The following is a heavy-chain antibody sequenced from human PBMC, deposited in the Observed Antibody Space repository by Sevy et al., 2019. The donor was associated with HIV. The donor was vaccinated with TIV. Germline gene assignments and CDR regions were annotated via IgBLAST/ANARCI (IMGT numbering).Heavy chain of an antibody. V-gene: IGHV4-61*01. CDR3: ARADTAMGSYYGMDV. D-gene: IGHD5-18*01. Sequence: SETLSLTCTVSGGSVSSGSYYWSWIRQPPGKGLEWIGYIYYSGSTNYNPSLKSRVTISVDTSKNQFSLKLSSVTAADTAVYYCARADTAMGSYYGMDVWGQWTTVTVSS. CDR1: GGSVSSGSYY. CDR2: IYYSGST. J-gene: IGHJ6*02.